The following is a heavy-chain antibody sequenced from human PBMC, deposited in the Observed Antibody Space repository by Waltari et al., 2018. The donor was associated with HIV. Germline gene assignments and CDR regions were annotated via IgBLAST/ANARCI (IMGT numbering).Heavy chain of an antibody. CDR3: ARLLGIVPGGYYYGMDV. V-gene: IGHV4-31*03. CDR2: IHHSGGV. Sequence: QVQLQESGPRLVKPSQTLSLTCTVSGGSMSSVGSYWSWLRQYPGRGLEWIGYIHHSGGVYSNPSLKSRVTISVETSKNQFSLKVTSVTAADTAVYYCARLLGIVPGGYYYGMDVWGQGTTVTVSS. J-gene: IGHJ6*02. CDR1: GGSMSSVGSY. D-gene: IGHD1-26*01.